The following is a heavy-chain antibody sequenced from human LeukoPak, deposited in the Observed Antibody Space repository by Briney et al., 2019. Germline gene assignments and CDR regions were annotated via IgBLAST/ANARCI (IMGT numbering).Heavy chain of an antibody. D-gene: IGHD2-21*02. CDR3: AKGFGIVVVTAIQH. V-gene: IGHV3-23*01. CDR1: GFTFSRYA. J-gene: IGHJ1*01. CDR2: ISGSGGST. Sequence: GFLRLFCAAPGFTFSRYAMSRVRPGSGKGPEWVSAISGSGGSTYYADSVKGRFTISSDNSKNTLYLQMNSLRAEDTAVYYCAKGFGIVVVTAIQHWGQGTLVTVSS.